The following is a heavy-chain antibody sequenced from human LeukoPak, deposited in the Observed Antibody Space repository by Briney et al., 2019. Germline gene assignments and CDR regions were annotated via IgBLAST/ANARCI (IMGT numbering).Heavy chain of an antibody. J-gene: IGHJ2*01. Sequence: SVKVSCKASGGTFSSYAISWVRQAPGQGLEWMGGIIPIFGTANYAQKFQGRATITADESTSTAYMELSSLRSEDTAVYYCARAFRDPGYFDLWGRGTLVTASS. D-gene: IGHD3-10*01. CDR3: ARAFRDPGYFDL. CDR1: GGTFSSYA. V-gene: IGHV1-69*01. CDR2: IIPIFGTA.